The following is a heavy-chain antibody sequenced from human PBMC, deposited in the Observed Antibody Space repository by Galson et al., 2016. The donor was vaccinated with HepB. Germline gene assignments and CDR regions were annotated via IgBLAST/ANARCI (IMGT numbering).Heavy chain of an antibody. CDR1: GLTLSNSG. CDR2: ISGSGPTT. J-gene: IGHJ4*02. V-gene: IGHV3-23*01. D-gene: IGHD1-26*01. Sequence: SLRLSCAASGLTLSNSGMAWVRQAPGKGLEWAAGISGSGPTTYYVDSVKGRFTVSRDNSRNTLYLQVHTLRPEDTAIYYCATWDGCGDNWGQGTLVTVSS. CDR3: ATWDGCGDN.